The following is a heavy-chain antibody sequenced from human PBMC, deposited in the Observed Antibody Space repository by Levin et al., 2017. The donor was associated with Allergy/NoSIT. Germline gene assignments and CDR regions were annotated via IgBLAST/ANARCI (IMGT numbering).Heavy chain of an antibody. CDR3: AKATRGAYCSSTSCYIYDYGMDV. CDR1: GFTFSSYA. Sequence: GGSLRLSCAASGFTFSSYAMSWVRQAPGKGLEWVSAISGSGGSTYYADSVKGRFTISRDNSKNTLYLQMNSLRAEDTAVYYCAKATRGAYCSSTSCYIYDYGMDVWGQGTTVTVSS. V-gene: IGHV3-23*01. D-gene: IGHD2-2*02. CDR2: ISGSGGST. J-gene: IGHJ6*02.